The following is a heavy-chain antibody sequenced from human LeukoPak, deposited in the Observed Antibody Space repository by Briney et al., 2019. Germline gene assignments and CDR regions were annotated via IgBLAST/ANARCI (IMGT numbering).Heavy chain of an antibody. Sequence: PGASLRRSCAASGFTFSSYAMSWVRQAPGKGLEWVSAISGSGGSTYYADSVRGRFTISRDNSKNTLYLQMNSLRAEDTAVYYCAKDLVRGVDLLDYWGQETLVTDSS. D-gene: IGHD3-10*01. CDR2: ISGSGGST. CDR1: GFTFSSYA. J-gene: IGHJ4*02. V-gene: IGHV3-23*01. CDR3: AKDLVRGVDLLDY.